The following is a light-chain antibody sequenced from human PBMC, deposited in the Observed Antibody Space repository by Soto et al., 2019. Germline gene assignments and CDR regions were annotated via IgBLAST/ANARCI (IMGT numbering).Light chain of an antibody. CDR3: QQRGSSPLT. CDR1: QSVSSSY. J-gene: IGKJ4*01. CDR2: GAS. V-gene: IGKV3-20*01. Sequence: EIVLTQSPGTLSLSPGERATLSCRASQSVSSSYLAWYQQKPGQAPRLLIYGASSRAAGIPDRFSGSGSGTDFTLTISRLEPEDFAVYYCQQRGSSPLTFGGGTKVDI.